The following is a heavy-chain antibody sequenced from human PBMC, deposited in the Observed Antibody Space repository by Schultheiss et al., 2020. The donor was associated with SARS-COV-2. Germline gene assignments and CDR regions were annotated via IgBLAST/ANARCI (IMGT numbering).Heavy chain of an antibody. CDR3: ARDRGGGTAEYFQH. V-gene: IGHV1-18*01. Sequence: GESLKISCKASGYTFTSYGISWVRQAPGQGLEWMGWISAYNGNTNYAQKLQGRVTITADESTSTAYMELSSLRSEDTAVYYCARDRGGGTAEYFQHWGQGTLVTVSS. D-gene: IGHD4-23*01. CDR1: GYTFTSYG. CDR2: ISAYNGNT. J-gene: IGHJ1*01.